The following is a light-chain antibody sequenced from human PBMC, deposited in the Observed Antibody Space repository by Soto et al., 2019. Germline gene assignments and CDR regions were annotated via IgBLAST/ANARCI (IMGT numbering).Light chain of an antibody. V-gene: IGKV1-13*02. CDR3: QKFNSYLHS. CDR1: QGIARG. CDR2: DAS. Sequence: AIQLTQSPTSLSASVGDSVTITCRASQGIARGLAWFQHTRGKTPKLLIYDASILETGVPGRFSGSGCGTAFALTISSRQPGYFATVYCQKFNSYLHSLGQGTKLE. J-gene: IGKJ2*01.